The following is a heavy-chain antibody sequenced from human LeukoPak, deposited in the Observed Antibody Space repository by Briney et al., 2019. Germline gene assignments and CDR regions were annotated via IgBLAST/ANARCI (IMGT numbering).Heavy chain of an antibody. V-gene: IGHV1-46*01. CDR1: GYTFTSYY. Sequence: ASVKVSCKASGYTFTSYYMHWVRQAPGQGLEWRGIINPSGGSTSYAPKFQGRVTMTRDTSTSTVYMELSSLRSEDTAVYYCAREIGGWGSGLNFDYWGQGTLVTVSS. CDR3: AREIGGWGSGLNFDY. CDR2: INPSGGST. J-gene: IGHJ4*02. D-gene: IGHD7-27*01.